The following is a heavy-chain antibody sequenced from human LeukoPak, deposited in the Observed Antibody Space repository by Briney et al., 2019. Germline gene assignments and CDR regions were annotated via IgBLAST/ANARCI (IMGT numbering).Heavy chain of an antibody. V-gene: IGHV3-66*04. CDR2: IYSDGRT. CDR3: VRPKHSSISWLHYGMDV. CDR1: GFXISSSH. D-gene: IGHD3-3*02. Sequence: GGSLRLSCAASGFXISSSHLTWVRQAPGKRLKWVSLIYSDGRTYYADSVRGRFTISRDNSKNTLYLQMNSLRVEDTAVFYCVRPKHSSISWLHYGMDVWGQGTTVIVSS. J-gene: IGHJ6*02.